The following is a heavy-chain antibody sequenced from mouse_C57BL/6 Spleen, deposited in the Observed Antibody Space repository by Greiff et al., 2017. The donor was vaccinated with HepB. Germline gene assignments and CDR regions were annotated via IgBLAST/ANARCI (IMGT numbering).Heavy chain of an antibody. CDR3: ARPYYGSSPFAY. D-gene: IGHD1-1*01. V-gene: IGHV5-17*01. CDR2: ISSGSSTI. CDR1: GFTFSDYG. Sequence: EVQLVESGGGLVKPGGSLKLSCAASGFTFSDYGMHWVRQAPEKGLEWVAYISSGSSTIYYADTVKGRFTISRDNAKNTLFRQMTSLRSEDTAMYYCARPYYGSSPFAYWGQGTLVTVSA. J-gene: IGHJ3*01.